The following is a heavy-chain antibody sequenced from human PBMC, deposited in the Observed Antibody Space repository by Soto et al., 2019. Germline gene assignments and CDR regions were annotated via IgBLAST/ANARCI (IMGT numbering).Heavy chain of an antibody. V-gene: IGHV4-34*01. Sequence: SETLSLTCAVYGGSFSGYYWSWIRQPPGKGLEWIGEINHSGSTNYNPSLKGRVTISVDTSKNQFSLKLSSVTAADTAVYYCARGEAELGYCSGGSCYSVWFDPWGQGTLVTVSS. CDR2: INHSGST. CDR1: GGSFSGYY. CDR3: ARGEAELGYCSGGSCYSVWFDP. D-gene: IGHD2-15*01. J-gene: IGHJ5*02.